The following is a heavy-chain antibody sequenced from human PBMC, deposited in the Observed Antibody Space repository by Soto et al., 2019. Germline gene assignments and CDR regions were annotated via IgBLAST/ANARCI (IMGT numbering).Heavy chain of an antibody. Sequence: NPSETLSLTCTVSGGSISSYYWSWIRQPAGKGLEWIGRIYTSGSTNYNPSLKSRVTMSVDTSKNQFSLKLSSVTAADTAVYYCARAIAVAGPVYYYYYGMDVWGQGTTVTVSS. J-gene: IGHJ6*02. V-gene: IGHV4-4*07. CDR1: GGSISSYY. D-gene: IGHD6-19*01. CDR3: ARAIAVAGPVYYYYYGMDV. CDR2: IYTSGST.